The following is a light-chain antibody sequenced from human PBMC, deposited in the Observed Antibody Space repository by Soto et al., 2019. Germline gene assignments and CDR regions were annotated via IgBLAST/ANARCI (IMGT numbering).Light chain of an antibody. Sequence: QLVLTQSPSASASRGASVKLTCTLSSGHSSYAIAWHQQQPEKGPRYLMKLNSDGSLSKGDGIPDRFSGSSSGAERYLTISSLQSEDEADDYCQTWGTGIQVVFGGGTKPPS. J-gene: IGLJ2*01. CDR2: LNSDGSL. CDR3: QTWGTGIQVV. CDR1: SGHSSYA. V-gene: IGLV4-69*01.